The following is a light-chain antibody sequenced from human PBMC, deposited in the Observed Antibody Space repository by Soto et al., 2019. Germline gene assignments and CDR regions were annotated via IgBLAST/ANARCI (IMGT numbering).Light chain of an antibody. V-gene: IGKV3-20*01. J-gene: IGKJ2*01. CDR3: QQYGGSPQT. Sequence: EIVLTQSPGTLSLSPGERATLSCRASQSVDSGYLAWYQQRPGQAPRLLIYGASSRATGIPDWFSGSGSGTDFTLTISRLEPEDFAVYYCQQYGGSPQTFGQGTRLDIK. CDR1: QSVDSGY. CDR2: GAS.